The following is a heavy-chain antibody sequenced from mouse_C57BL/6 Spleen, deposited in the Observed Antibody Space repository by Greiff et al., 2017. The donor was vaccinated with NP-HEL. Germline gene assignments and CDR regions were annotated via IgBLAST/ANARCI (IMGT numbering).Heavy chain of an antibody. D-gene: IGHD2-1*01. CDR3: VRHNYGNPYYFDY. Sequence: EVHLVESGGGLVQPKGSLKLSCAASGFSFNTYAMNWVRQAPGKGLEWVARIRSKSNNYATYYADSVKDRFTISRDDSESMLYLQMNNLKTEDTAMYYCVRHNYGNPYYFDYWGQGTTLTVSS. CDR1: GFSFNTYA. CDR2: IRSKSNNYAT. J-gene: IGHJ2*01. V-gene: IGHV10-1*01.